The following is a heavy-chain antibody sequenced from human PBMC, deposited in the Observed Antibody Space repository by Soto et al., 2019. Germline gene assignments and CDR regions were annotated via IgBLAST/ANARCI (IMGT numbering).Heavy chain of an antibody. CDR2: ISYDGSNK. Sequence: VGSLRLSCAASGFTFSSYAMHWVRQAPGKGLEWVAVISYDGSNKYYADSVKGRSTISRDNSKNTLYLQMNSLRAEDTAVYYCAYDSSGYYFIFDYWGQGTLVTVSS. V-gene: IGHV3-30-3*01. J-gene: IGHJ4*02. D-gene: IGHD3-22*01. CDR3: AYDSSGYYFIFDY. CDR1: GFTFSSYA.